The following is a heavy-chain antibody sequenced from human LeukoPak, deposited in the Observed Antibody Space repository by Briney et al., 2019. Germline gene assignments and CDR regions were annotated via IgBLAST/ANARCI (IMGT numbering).Heavy chain of an antibody. J-gene: IGHJ4*02. CDR2: IRNKVNSYTT. CDR1: GFTSSDHY. V-gene: IGHV3-72*01. D-gene: IGHD6-25*01. Sequence: PGGSLRLSCVVSGFTSSDHYIDWARQAPGKGLEWVGRIRNKVNSYTTEYAASVKDRFTISRDGSKNSVWLQMNSLKTGDSAVYYCATSNSNGLSLFDYWGQGTLVTVSS. CDR3: ATSNSNGLSLFDY.